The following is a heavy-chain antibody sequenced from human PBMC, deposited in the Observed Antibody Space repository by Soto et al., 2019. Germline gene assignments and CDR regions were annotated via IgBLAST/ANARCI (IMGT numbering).Heavy chain of an antibody. Sequence: PVGSLRLSCAASGFTFSSYAMSWVRQAPGKGLEWVAVISYDGSNKYYADSVKGRFTISRDNSKNTLYLQMNSLRAEDTAVYYCARESLRVFGNYYGMDVWGQGTTVNVSS. CDR3: ARESLRVFGNYYGMDV. CDR2: ISYDGSNK. D-gene: IGHD6-6*01. J-gene: IGHJ6*02. V-gene: IGHV3-30*03. CDR1: GFTFSSYA.